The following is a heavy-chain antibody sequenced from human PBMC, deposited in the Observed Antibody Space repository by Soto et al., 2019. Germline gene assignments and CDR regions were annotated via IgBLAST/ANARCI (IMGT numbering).Heavy chain of an antibody. D-gene: IGHD2-2*01. Sequence: QLGGSLRLSCAASGFTFSSYAMSWVRQAPGKGLEWVSAISGSGGSTYYADSVKGRFTISRDNSKNTLYLQMNSLRAEDTAVYYCAKDIIVVVPAAVPGVDYWGQGTLVTVSS. CDR3: AKDIIVVVPAAVPGVDY. J-gene: IGHJ4*02. V-gene: IGHV3-23*01. CDR1: GFTFSSYA. CDR2: ISGSGGST.